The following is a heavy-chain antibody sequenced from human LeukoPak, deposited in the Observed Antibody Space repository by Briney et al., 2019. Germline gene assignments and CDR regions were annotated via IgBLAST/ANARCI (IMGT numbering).Heavy chain of an antibody. V-gene: IGHV3-20*04. D-gene: IGHD4-11*01. CDR3: ARYDYSNYVGCYDH. Sequence: GGSLRLSCAASGFTFNDYGMSWVRQAPGKGLEWVSGINWNGGSTDYADSVKGRFTISRDNAKNSLFLQMTSLRAEDTALYYCARYDYSNYVGCYDHWGQGTLVTVSS. J-gene: IGHJ4*02. CDR1: GFTFNDYG. CDR2: INWNGGST.